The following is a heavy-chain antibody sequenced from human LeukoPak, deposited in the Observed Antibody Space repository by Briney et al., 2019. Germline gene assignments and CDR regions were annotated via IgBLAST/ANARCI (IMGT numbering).Heavy chain of an antibody. CDR3: ARGMVTMVRGKHYYYYYYMDV. J-gene: IGHJ6*03. Sequence: ASVKVSCKASGGTFSSYAISWVRQAPGQGLEWMGGIIPIFGTANYAQKFQGRVTITADESTSTAYMELSSLRSEDTAVYYCARGMVTMVRGKHYYYYYYMDVWGKGTTVTISS. D-gene: IGHD3-10*01. V-gene: IGHV1-69*13. CDR1: GGTFSSYA. CDR2: IIPIFGTA.